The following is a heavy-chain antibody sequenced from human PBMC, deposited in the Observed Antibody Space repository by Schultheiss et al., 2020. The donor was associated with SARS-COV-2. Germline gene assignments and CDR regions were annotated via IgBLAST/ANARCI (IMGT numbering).Heavy chain of an antibody. Sequence: SQTLSLTCTVSGGSLTSHYWTWIRQSPGKGLEWIGYIYYSGSTNYNPSLKSRVTISVDTSKNQFSLKLSSVTAADTAVYYCARGYYDILTGYYYFDYWGQGTLVTVSS. V-gene: IGHV4-59*11. J-gene: IGHJ4*02. D-gene: IGHD3-9*01. CDR1: GGSLTSHY. CDR3: ARGYYDILTGYYYFDY. CDR2: IYYSGST.